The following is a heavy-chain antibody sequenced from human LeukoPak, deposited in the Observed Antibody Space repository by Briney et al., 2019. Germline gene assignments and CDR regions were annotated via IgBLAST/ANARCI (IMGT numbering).Heavy chain of an antibody. J-gene: IGHJ4*02. Sequence: GGSLRLSCAASGFTFSDYWMTWVRQAPGKGLEWVAIINQDGSGEYYVDSVKGRFTISRDNAKNSLFLQMNSLRGEDTAVYYCVRFPTGFDYWGQGVLVTVSS. CDR3: VRFPTGFDY. V-gene: IGHV3-7*05. D-gene: IGHD4-17*01. CDR1: GFTFSDYW. CDR2: INQDGSGE.